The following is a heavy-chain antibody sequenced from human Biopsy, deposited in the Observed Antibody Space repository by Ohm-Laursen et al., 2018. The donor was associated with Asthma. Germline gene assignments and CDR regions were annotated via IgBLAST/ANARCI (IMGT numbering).Heavy chain of an antibody. CDR2: ISHDGSNK. CDR1: SFSFSAFA. V-gene: IGHV3-30*03. D-gene: IGHD4-23*01. J-gene: IGHJ4*02. CDR3: AGQYGGNSPPLE. Sequence: SLRLSCAASSFSFSAFAMHWVRQAPGKGLEWVAVISHDGSNKYYADSVKGRFTISRDNSKNTLDLQMNSLRAEDTAVYYCAGQYGGNSPPLEWGQGTLVTVSS.